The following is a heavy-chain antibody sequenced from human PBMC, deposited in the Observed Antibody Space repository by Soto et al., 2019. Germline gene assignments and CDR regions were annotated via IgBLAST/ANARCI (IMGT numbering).Heavy chain of an antibody. Sequence: PGGSLRLSCAASGFTFSSYSMNWVRQAPGKGLEWVSSISSSSSYIYYADSVKGRFTISRDNAKNSLYLQMNSLRAEDTAVYYCARDIGDYYDSSGSPVYWGQGTPVTVSS. J-gene: IGHJ4*02. CDR1: GFTFSSYS. D-gene: IGHD3-22*01. CDR2: ISSSSSYI. CDR3: ARDIGDYYDSSGSPVY. V-gene: IGHV3-21*01.